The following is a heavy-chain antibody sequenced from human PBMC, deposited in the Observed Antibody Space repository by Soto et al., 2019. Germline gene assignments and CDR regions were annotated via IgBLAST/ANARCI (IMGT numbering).Heavy chain of an antibody. D-gene: IGHD6-13*01. CDR2: IYSGGTT. CDR3: ARAGISQAAAGSLDCCPIDS. Sequence: GGSLRLSCAASGFSVSSNYMSWVRQASGKGLERVSIIYSGGTTYYADSVKGRFTISRDNSKNTLYLQMNSLRAEDTAVYYCARAGISQAAAGSLDCCPIDSWGQGTLVTVSS. CDR1: GFSVSSNY. J-gene: IGHJ4*02. V-gene: IGHV3-66*01.